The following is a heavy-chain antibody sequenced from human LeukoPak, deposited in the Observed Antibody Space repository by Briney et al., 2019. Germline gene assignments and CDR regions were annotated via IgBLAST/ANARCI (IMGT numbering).Heavy chain of an antibody. CDR2: MNPYSGNT. V-gene: IGHV1-8*01. D-gene: IGHD3-3*01. J-gene: IGHJ6*03. Sequence: VASVKVSCKTSGYTFTNYDINWVRQATGQGLEWMGWMNPYSGNTGYAQKFQGRVTMTRNTSISTAYMELSSLRSEDTAVYYCARGISPVYDFWSGYYTYYYYYYMDVWGKGTTVTVSS. CDR1: GYTFTNYD. CDR3: ARGISPVYDFWSGYYTYYYYYYMDV.